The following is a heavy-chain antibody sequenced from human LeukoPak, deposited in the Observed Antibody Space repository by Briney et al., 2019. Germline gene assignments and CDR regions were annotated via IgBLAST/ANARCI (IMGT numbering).Heavy chain of an antibody. V-gene: IGHV3-48*01. CDR3: AREPPYDSSGYYGDY. J-gene: IGHJ4*02. CDR1: GFTFSSYS. D-gene: IGHD3-22*01. CDR2: ISSSSSTI. Sequence: GGSLRLSCAASGFTFSSYSMNWARQAPGKGLEWVSYISSSSSTIYYADSVKGRFTISRDNAKNSLYLQMNSPRAEDTAVYYCAREPPYDSSGYYGDYWGQGTLVTVSS.